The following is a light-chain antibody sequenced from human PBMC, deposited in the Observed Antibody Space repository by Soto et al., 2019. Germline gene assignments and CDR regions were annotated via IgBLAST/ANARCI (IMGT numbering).Light chain of an antibody. CDR1: PGVSRK. Sequence: DIVMTQSPATMSVAPVSRVTFSCRASPGVSRKLAWYQHKPGQAPRLLISGASTGATGIPARFSGSGSGTDFTLTITRLEPEDSAVYFCQQYTGPPTTFGQGTRLEIK. J-gene: IGKJ5*01. CDR3: QQYTGPPTT. V-gene: IGKV3-15*01. CDR2: GAS.